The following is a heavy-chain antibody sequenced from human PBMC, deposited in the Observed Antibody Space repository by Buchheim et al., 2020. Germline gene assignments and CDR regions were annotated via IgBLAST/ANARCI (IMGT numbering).Heavy chain of an antibody. J-gene: IGHJ4*02. CDR2: IDYSGST. CDR1: GGSISSSSYY. V-gene: IGHV4-39*07. D-gene: IGHD2-8*01. Sequence: QLQLQESGPGLVKPSETLSLTCTVSGGSISSSSYYWGWIRQPTGKGLEWIGSIDYSGSTYYNPSLKSRVTISVETSKNQFSLKLSSVTAADTAVYYCAAIVLMVYAQIDYWGQGTL. CDR3: AAIVLMVYAQIDY.